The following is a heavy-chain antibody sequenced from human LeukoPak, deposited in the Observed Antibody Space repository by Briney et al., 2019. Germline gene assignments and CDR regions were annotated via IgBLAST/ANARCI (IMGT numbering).Heavy chain of an antibody. Sequence: GGSLRLSCAASGFRFDDYGMSWVRQAPGKGLEWVSGINWNGGSTNYADSVKGRFTISRDNAKNSLNLQMNSLRAEDTAFYYCTRDLFPTSSSLDFWGQGTLVTVSS. D-gene: IGHD2-2*01. CDR2: INWNGGST. J-gene: IGHJ4*02. CDR1: GFRFDDYG. CDR3: TRDLFPTSSSLDF. V-gene: IGHV3-20*04.